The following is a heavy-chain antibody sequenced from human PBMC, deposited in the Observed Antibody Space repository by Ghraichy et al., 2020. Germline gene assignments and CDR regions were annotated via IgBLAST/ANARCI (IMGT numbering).Heavy chain of an antibody. CDR2: IYYSGST. CDR1: GGSISSSSYY. D-gene: IGHD5-24*01. Sequence: SETLSLTCTVSGGSISSSSYYWGWIRQPPGKGLEWIGSIYYSGSTYYNPSLKSRVTISVDTSKNQFSLKLSSVTAADTAVYYCARPGGDGYNSPIEAFDIWGQGTMVTVSS. J-gene: IGHJ3*02. CDR3: ARPGGDGYNSPIEAFDI. V-gene: IGHV4-39*01.